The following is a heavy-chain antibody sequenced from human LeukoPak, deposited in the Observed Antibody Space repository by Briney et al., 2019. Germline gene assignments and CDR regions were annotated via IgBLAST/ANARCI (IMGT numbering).Heavy chain of an antibody. J-gene: IGHJ4*02. CDR3: ARGLFGELSY. D-gene: IGHD3-10*01. V-gene: IGHV4-59*01. Sequence: PSETPSLTCTVSGGSISSYYWSWIRQPPGKGLEWIGYIYYSGSTNYNPSLKSRVTISVDTSKNQFSLKLSSVTAADTAVYYCARGLFGELSYWGQGTLVTVSS. CDR1: GGSISSYY. CDR2: IYYSGST.